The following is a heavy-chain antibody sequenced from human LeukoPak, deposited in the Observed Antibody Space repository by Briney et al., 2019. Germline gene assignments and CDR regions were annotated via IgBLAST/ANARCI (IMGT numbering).Heavy chain of an antibody. V-gene: IGHV3-21*01. J-gene: IGHJ3*02. CDR3: ARSDCSSTSCYVEQYAFDI. CDR2: ISSSSYI. Sequence: GGSLRLSCAASGFTFSSYSMNWVRQAPGKGLEWVSSISSSSYIYYADSVKGRFTISRDNAKNSLYLQMNSLRAEDTAVYYCARSDCSSTSCYVEQYAFDIWGQGTMVTVSS. CDR1: GFTFSSYS. D-gene: IGHD2-2*01.